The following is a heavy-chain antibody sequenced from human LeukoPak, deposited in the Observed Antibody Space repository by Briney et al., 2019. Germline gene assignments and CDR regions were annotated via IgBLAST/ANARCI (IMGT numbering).Heavy chain of an antibody. J-gene: IGHJ5*02. CDR1: GYTFTGYY. Sequence: ASVKVSCKASGYTFTGYYLHWVRQAPGQGLEWMGCVNPNSGDTNYAQKFQGSVTMTRDTSISTAYMELSRLRSDDTAVYYCARDVGGTTGYSRGWFDPWGQGTLVTVSS. CDR2: VNPNSGDT. V-gene: IGHV1-2*02. D-gene: IGHD6-13*01. CDR3: ARDVGGTTGYSRGWFDP.